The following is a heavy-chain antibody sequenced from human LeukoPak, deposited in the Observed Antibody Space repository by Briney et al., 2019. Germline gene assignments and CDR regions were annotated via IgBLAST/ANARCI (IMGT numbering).Heavy chain of an antibody. CDR2: FDPEDGET. J-gene: IGHJ4*02. Sequence: ASVKVSCKVSLYTLTELSMHCVRQAPGKEVEWMGGFDPEDGETIYAQKFQGRVTMTEDTSTDTAYMELSSLRSEDTAVYYCATDPPRITMVRGVIRQLDYWGQGTLVTVSS. D-gene: IGHD3-10*01. CDR1: LYTLTELS. V-gene: IGHV1-24*01. CDR3: ATDPPRITMVRGVIRQLDY.